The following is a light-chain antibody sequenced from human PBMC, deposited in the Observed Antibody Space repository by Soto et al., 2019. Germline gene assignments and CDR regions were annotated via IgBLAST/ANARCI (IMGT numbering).Light chain of an antibody. CDR2: TAS. V-gene: IGKV1-5*03. J-gene: IGKJ1*01. CDR3: QQYSNYPWT. CDR1: QSISSW. Sequence: IQMTQSPSTLSASVGDRVTITCRASQSISSWLAWYQQKPGKAPKLLIYTASSLERGVPSRVSGSRSGTEFTLTIRSLQSDDFAIYHCQQYSNYPWTFGQGTKVDIK.